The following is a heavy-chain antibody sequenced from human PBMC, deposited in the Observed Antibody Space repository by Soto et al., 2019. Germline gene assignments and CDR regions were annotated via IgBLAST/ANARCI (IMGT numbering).Heavy chain of an antibody. V-gene: IGHV4-59*01. CDR1: GGSISNYY. J-gene: IGHJ4*02. D-gene: IGHD3-22*01. CDR3: AKASLIVVVIGNFDY. CDR2: IYDNGRT. Sequence: SETLSLTCTVSGGSISNYYWSWIRQPPGKGLEWIGYIYDNGRTNYDPALESRVSTSIDTSKNQFSLRLTSVTAADTAVYYCAKASLIVVVIGNFDYWGQGTLVTVSS.